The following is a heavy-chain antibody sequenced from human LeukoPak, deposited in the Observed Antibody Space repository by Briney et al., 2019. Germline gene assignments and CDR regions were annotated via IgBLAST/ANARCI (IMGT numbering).Heavy chain of an antibody. D-gene: IGHD2-15*01. Sequence: ASVKVSCKASGYTFTSYDINWVRQATGQGLEWMGWMNPNSGNTGYAQKFQGRVTMTTDTSTSTAYMELRSLRSDDTAVYYCARDPPCMGGSCYSDYWGQGTLVTVSS. CDR1: GYTFTSYD. J-gene: IGHJ4*02. V-gene: IGHV1-8*01. CDR3: ARDPPCMGGSCYSDY. CDR2: MNPNSGNT.